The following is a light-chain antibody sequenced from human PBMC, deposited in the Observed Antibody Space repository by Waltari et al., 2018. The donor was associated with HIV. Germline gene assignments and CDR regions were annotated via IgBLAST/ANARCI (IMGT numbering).Light chain of an antibody. CDR2: EDN. Sequence: NFMLTQPHSVSESPGKTVTISCTRSSGSIASNYVQWYQRRPGRAPTTMIYEDNQRPSGVPDRFSGSIDSSSNSASLTISGLKTEDEGDYYCQSYDSRNHVVFGGGTKLTVL. CDR1: SGSIASNY. CDR3: QSYDSRNHVV. J-gene: IGLJ2*01. V-gene: IGLV6-57*03.